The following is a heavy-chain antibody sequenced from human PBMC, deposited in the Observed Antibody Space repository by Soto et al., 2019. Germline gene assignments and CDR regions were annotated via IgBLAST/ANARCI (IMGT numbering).Heavy chain of an antibody. CDR2: INIAKGNT. D-gene: IGHD3-10*01. CDR1: GYTFTSYT. CDR3: ARSSGSFYTLGH. Sequence: QGQLVQSGAEVKKPGASVKVSCKASGYTFTSYTMHCVRQAPGQRPEWMGWINIAKGNTQYAQKLQGRVTFTRDTSASTAYMELSTLRSEDTAVYYCARSSGSFYTLGHWGQGTLVTVSS. J-gene: IGHJ4*02. V-gene: IGHV1-3*04.